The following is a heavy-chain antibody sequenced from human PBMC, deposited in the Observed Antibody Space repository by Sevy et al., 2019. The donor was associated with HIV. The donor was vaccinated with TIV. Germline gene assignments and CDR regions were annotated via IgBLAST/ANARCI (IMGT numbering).Heavy chain of an antibody. CDR2: ISSSSSTI. Sequence: GESLKISCAASGFTFSSYSMNWVRQAPGKGLEWVSYISSSSSTIYYADSVKGRFTISRDNAKNSLYLQMNSLRAEDTAVYYCARGTTIFGVVIDYWGQGTLVTVSS. V-gene: IGHV3-48*01. CDR3: ARGTTIFGVVIDY. D-gene: IGHD3-3*01. CDR1: GFTFSSYS. J-gene: IGHJ4*02.